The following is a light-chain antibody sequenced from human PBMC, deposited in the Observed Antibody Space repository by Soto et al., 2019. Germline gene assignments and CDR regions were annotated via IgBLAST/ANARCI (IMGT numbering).Light chain of an antibody. J-gene: IGLJ2*01. Sequence: QSALTQPASVSGSPGQSITISCTGTSSDVGGYNYVSWYQQHPGKAPKLMIYEVSNRPSGVSNRFSGSKSGNTASLTISGXQAEDEADYYCSSYTSXSXVVFGGGX. V-gene: IGLV2-14*01. CDR3: SSYTSXSXVV. CDR2: EVS. CDR1: SSDVGGYNY.